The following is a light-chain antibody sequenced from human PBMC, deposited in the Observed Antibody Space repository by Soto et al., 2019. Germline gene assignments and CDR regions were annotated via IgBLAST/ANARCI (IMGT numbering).Light chain of an antibody. J-gene: IGKJ5*01. V-gene: IGKV1-33*01. CDR3: QQYESRPHT. Sequence: DIQMTQTPSSLSASVGDRVTITCQASQDINKNLIWYQQKPGKAPKLLIYDASDLETGVPSRFSGSGSGTGFTFTISSLQPQDFATYYCQQYESRPHTFGQGRRLEIK. CDR2: DAS. CDR1: QDINKN.